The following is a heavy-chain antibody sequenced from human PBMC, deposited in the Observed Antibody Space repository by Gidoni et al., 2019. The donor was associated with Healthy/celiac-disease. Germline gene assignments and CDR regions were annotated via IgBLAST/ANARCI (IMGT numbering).Heavy chain of an antibody. Sequence: EVQLVESGGGLVKPGRSLRLSCTASGFTFGDYAMSWFRQAPGKGLEWVGFIRSKAYGGTTEYAASVKGRFTISRDDSKSIAYLQMNSLKTEDTAVYYCTRVLMVRGVIISHFDYWGQGTLVTVSS. J-gene: IGHJ4*02. CDR2: IRSKAYGGTT. CDR1: GFTFGDYA. V-gene: IGHV3-49*05. D-gene: IGHD3-10*01. CDR3: TRVLMVRGVIISHFDY.